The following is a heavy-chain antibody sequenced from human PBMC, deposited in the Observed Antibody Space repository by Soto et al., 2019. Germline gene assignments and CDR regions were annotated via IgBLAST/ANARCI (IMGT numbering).Heavy chain of an antibody. Sequence: GGSLRLSCAASGLTFSSNAMIWVRQAPGKGLEWVSGISDSGGSTYYADSVKGRFTISRDNSKNTLYLQMNSLRAEDTAVYYCAKDESRVVVPDNWFDSWGQGTRVTVSS. CDR2: ISDSGGST. CDR3: AKDESRVVVPDNWFDS. V-gene: IGHV3-23*01. CDR1: GLTFSSNA. J-gene: IGHJ5*01. D-gene: IGHD3-22*01.